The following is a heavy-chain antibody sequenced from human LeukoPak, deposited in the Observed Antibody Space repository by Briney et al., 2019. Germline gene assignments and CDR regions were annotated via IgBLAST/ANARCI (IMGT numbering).Heavy chain of an antibody. Sequence: GEALQISCKASGYGFTTYWIGWGRRMPGKGREWMGMFFPGDSDTRKSLSFQGQVTLSADHSIPTAYLQWSSLKASDTPMYYCARGPRGGNWNEALDYWGQGTLVTVSS. D-gene: IGHD1-1*01. V-gene: IGHV5-51*01. CDR3: ARGPRGGNWNEALDY. CDR1: GYGFTTYW. J-gene: IGHJ4*02. CDR2: FFPGDSDT.